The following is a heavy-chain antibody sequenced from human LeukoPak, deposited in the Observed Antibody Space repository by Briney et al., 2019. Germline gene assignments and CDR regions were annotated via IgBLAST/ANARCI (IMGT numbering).Heavy chain of an antibody. CDR2: IYTSGST. D-gene: IGHD2-2*01. CDR3: ARGGVVVPAAPTEGMDV. Sequence: SETLSLTCTVSGGSISSYYWSWIRQPAGKGLEWIGRIYTSGSTNYNPSLKSRVTISVDTSKNQFSLKLSSVTAADTAVYYCARGGVVVPAAPTEGMDVWGQGTTVTVSS. CDR1: GGSISSYY. V-gene: IGHV4-4*07. J-gene: IGHJ6*02.